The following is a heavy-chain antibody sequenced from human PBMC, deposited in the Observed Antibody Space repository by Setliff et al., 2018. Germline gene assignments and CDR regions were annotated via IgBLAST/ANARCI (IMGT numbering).Heavy chain of an antibody. V-gene: IGHV4-39*07. Sequence: SETLSLTCTVSGGSISSSSYYWSWIRQPPGKGLEWIGEINHSGSTNYNPSLKSRVTISVDTSKNQFSLKLSSVTAADTAVYYCARGPNSSGYSDAFDIWGQGTMVTVSS. CDR1: GGSISSSSYY. CDR2: INHSGST. CDR3: ARGPNSSGYSDAFDI. J-gene: IGHJ3*02. D-gene: IGHD3-22*01.